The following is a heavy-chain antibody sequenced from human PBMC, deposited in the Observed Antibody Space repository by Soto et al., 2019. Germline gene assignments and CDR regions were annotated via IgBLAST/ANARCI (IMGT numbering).Heavy chain of an antibody. D-gene: IGHD1-26*01. Sequence: EVQLVESGGGLVKPGGSLRLSCAVSGFTFAKVWMNGVRQAPGKGLEWFGRIKSKTDVGTTDYAAPVKGRFTISCEDSKNMLYLQMKSLKTEDTGTYLCTTGRDDLLYWGQGTLVTVSS. CDR2: IKSKTDVGTT. CDR1: GFTFAKVW. V-gene: IGHV3-15*07. CDR3: TTGRDDLLY. J-gene: IGHJ4*02.